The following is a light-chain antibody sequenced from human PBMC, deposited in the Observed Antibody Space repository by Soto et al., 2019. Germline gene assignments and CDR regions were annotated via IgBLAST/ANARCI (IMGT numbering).Light chain of an antibody. CDR1: QGISSY. Sequence: DVPLTQSPSFLSASVGDRVTITCRASQGISSYLAWYQQKPGKAPKLLIYEASTLQSGVPSRFSGSRSGTEFTLTISSLQPEDFATYYCQQLNAYPITFGQGTRLEIK. CDR3: QQLNAYPIT. CDR2: EAS. V-gene: IGKV1-9*01. J-gene: IGKJ5*01.